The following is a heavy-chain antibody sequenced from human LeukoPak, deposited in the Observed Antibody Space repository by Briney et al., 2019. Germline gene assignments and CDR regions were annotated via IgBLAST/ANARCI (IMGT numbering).Heavy chain of an antibody. Sequence: ASVKVSCKASGYTFTGYYMHWVRQAPGQGLEWMGWINPNSGGTNYAQKFQGWVTMTRDTSISTAYMELSRLRSDDTAVYYCARDITGTTGLGVDAFDIWGQGTMVTVSS. CDR2: INPNSGGT. J-gene: IGHJ3*02. CDR1: GYTFTGYY. CDR3: ARDITGTTGLGVDAFDI. V-gene: IGHV1-2*04. D-gene: IGHD1-20*01.